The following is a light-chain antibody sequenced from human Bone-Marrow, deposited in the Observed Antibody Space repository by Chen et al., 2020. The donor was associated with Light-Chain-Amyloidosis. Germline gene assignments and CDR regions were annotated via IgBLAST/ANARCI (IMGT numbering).Light chain of an antibody. Sequence: QSALTPPPSVSGSPGPSITISCPGTSSDVGGDNHVSWYQQHPDKAPKLMIYEVTNRPSWVPDRFSGSKSDNTASLTISGLQTEDEADYFCSSYTITNTRVFGSGTRVTVL. CDR3: SSYTITNTRV. CDR2: EVT. V-gene: IGLV2-14*01. CDR1: SSDVGGDNH. J-gene: IGLJ1*01.